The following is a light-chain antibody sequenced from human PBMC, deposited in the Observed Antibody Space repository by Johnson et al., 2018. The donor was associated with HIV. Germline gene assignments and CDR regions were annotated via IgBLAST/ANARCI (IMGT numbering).Light chain of an antibody. CDR1: SSNIGNNR. CDR2: DNN. J-gene: IGLJ1*01. CDR3: GTWDNSLSTGGV. Sequence: QSVLTQPPSVSAAPGQKVTISFSGSSSNIGNNRVSWYQQLPGTAPKLLIYDNNKRPSGIPDRFSGSKSGTSATLGITGLQTGDEADYYCGTWDNSLSTGGVFGTGTKVTVL. V-gene: IGLV1-51*01.